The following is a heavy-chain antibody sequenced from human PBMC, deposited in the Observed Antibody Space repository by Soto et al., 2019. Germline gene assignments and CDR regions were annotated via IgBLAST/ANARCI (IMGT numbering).Heavy chain of an antibody. V-gene: IGHV6-1*01. D-gene: IGHD3-10*01. J-gene: IGHJ6*02. CDR3: ASQWVVRGNYGMDV. Sequence: PWPTLSLPCAISGDSVSSNSAAWNWIRQPPSRGLEWLGRTYYRSKWYNDYAVSVKSRITINPDTSKNQFSLQLNSVTPEDTAVYYCASQWVVRGNYGMDVWGQGTTVTVSS. CDR2: TYYRSKWYN. CDR1: GDSVSSNSAA.